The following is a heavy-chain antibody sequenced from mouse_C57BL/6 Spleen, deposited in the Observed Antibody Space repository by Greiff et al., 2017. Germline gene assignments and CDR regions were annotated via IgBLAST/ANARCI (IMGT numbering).Heavy chain of an antibody. Sequence: EVKLMESGGGLVKPGGSLKLSCAASGFTFSDYGMHWVRQAPEKGLEWVAYISSGSSTIYYADTVKGRFTISRDNAKNTLFLQMTSLRSEDTAMYYCARGDYYGSRKGYFDVWGTGTTVTVAS. J-gene: IGHJ1*03. CDR2: ISSGSSTI. V-gene: IGHV5-17*01. CDR3: ARGDYYGSRKGYFDV. CDR1: GFTFSDYG. D-gene: IGHD1-1*01.